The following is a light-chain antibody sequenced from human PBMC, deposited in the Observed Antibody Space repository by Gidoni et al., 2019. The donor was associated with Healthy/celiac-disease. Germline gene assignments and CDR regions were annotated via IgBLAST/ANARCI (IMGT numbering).Light chain of an antibody. CDR3: QQFNSYPLT. CDR1: QGISSA. J-gene: IGKJ4*01. Sequence: AIQLPQSPSSLSASVGDRVTITCRASQGISSALAWYQKKPWKAPKLLIYDASSLESGVSSMFSGSGSGTDFTLTISSLQPEDFATYYCQQFNSYPLTFGGGTKVEIK. CDR2: DAS. V-gene: IGKV1-13*02.